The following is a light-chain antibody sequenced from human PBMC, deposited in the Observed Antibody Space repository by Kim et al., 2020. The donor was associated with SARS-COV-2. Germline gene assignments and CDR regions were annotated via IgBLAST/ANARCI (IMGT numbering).Light chain of an antibody. CDR1: NIGSKS. CDR2: YDS. J-gene: IGLJ3*02. V-gene: IGLV3-21*04. CDR3: HVWDSTGDQGV. Sequence: APGKTATITCGGNNIGSKSVHWYQQKPGQAPVLAIYYDSDRPSGIPERFSGSNSDNTATLTITRVEAGDEADYYWHVWDSTGDQGVFGGGTQLTVL.